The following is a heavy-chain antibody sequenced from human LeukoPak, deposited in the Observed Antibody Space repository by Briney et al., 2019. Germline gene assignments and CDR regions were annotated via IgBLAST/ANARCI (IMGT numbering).Heavy chain of an antibody. CDR2: ISGVGGST. J-gene: IGHJ5*02. Sequence: GGSLRLSCAASGFTFSSYAMSWVGQAPGRGLEGVSSISGVGGSTYYADSVKGRFTISRDNSKNTLYLQMNSLSADDTAVYFCAYGDYAPPDSWFDPWGQGTLVTVSS. D-gene: IGHD4-17*01. V-gene: IGHV3-23*01. CDR3: AYGDYAPPDSWFDP. CDR1: GFTFSSYA.